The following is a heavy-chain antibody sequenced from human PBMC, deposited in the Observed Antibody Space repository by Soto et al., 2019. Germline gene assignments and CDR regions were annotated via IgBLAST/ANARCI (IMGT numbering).Heavy chain of an antibody. Sequence: SGTLSLTCAVYGGSFSGYYWTWIRQPPGTGLEWIGEINHSGSTNYNPSLKSRVTISVDTSKNQFSLKLTSVTAADTAVYYCARDKITGLFDYWGQGTLVTGS. CDR3: ARDKITGLFDY. V-gene: IGHV4-34*01. CDR2: INHSGST. D-gene: IGHD2-8*02. CDR1: GGSFSGYY. J-gene: IGHJ4*02.